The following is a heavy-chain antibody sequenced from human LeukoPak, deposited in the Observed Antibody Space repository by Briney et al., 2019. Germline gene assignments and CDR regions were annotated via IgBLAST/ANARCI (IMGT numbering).Heavy chain of an antibody. V-gene: IGHV3-30*13. CDR3: ARAEGYGGELDS. D-gene: IGHD4-23*01. CDR1: GFTFSSYG. CDR2: ISYDGSNK. Sequence: GGSLRLSCAASGFTFSSYGMHWVRQAPGKGLEWVAVISYDGSNKYYADSVKGRFTISRENSKNRLYLQMNSLRAEDTAVYYCARAEGYGGELDSWGQGTLVTVSS. J-gene: IGHJ4*02.